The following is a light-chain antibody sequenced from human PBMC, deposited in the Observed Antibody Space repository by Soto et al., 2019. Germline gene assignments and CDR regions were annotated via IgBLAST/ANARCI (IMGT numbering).Light chain of an antibody. J-gene: IGLJ2*01. V-gene: IGLV1-47*01. CDR1: SSNLGSNY. Sequence: QSVLTQPPSASGTPGQRVTISCSGSSSNLGSNYVYWYQQLPGTAPKLLIYRNNQRPSGVPDRFSGSRSGTSASLAISGLRSEDEADYYCAAWDDSLNVLFGGGTKLTVL. CDR3: AAWDDSLNVL. CDR2: RNN.